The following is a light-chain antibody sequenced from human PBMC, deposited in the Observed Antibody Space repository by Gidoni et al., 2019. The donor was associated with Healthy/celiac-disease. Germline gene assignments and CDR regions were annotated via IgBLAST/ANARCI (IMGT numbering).Light chain of an antibody. CDR2: DAS. J-gene: IGKJ4*01. CDR1: QDISSY. Sequence: DIQMPPSPSSLSASVGDRVTITCQASQDISSYLNWYQQKPGKAPKLLIYDASNLETGVPSRFSGSGSGTDFTFTISSLQPEDIATDYCQQYDNLLLTFGGGTKVEIK. CDR3: QQYDNLLLT. V-gene: IGKV1-33*01.